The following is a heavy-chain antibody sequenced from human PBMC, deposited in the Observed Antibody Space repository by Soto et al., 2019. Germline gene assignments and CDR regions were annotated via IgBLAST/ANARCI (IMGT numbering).Heavy chain of an antibody. CDR1: GYTFTICD. V-gene: IGHV1-8*01. D-gene: IGHD6-6*01. J-gene: IGHJ5*02. CDR2: MNPNSGNT. CDR3: ARQKRASSSSNWFDP. Sequence: ASVKVSCKASGYTFTICDINWVRQDTGQGLEWMGWMNPNSGNTGYAQKFQGRVTMTRNTSISTAYMELSSLRSEDTAVYYCARQKRASSSSNWFDPWGHGTLVTVSS.